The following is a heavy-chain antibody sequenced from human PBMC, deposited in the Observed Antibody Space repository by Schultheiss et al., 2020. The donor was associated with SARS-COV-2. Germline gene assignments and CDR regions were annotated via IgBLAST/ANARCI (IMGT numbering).Heavy chain of an antibody. D-gene: IGHD3-22*01. CDR3: AKENTYYYDSSGSLDY. CDR1: GFTFSSYA. V-gene: IGHV3-30*07. Sequence: GGSLRLSCAASGFTFSSYAMSWVRQAPGKGLEWVAVISYDGSNKYYADSVKGRFTISRDNAKNSLYLQMNSLRAEDTAVYYCAKENTYYYDSSGSLDYWGKGTLVTVSS. CDR2: ISYDGSNK. J-gene: IGHJ4*02.